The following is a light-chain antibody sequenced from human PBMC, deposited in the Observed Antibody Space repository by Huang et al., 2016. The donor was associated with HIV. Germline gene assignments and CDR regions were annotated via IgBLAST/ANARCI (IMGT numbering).Light chain of an antibody. CDR2: KAS. Sequence: DIQMTQFPSTLSASVGDRVTITCRASQSSSSWLAWYQQKPGKAPKLLIYKASSLESGVPSRCSGSGSGTEFTLTISSLQPDDFATYYCQQYNSYSPWTFGQGTKVEIK. CDR3: QQYNSYSPWT. CDR1: QSSSSW. J-gene: IGKJ1*01. V-gene: IGKV1-5*03.